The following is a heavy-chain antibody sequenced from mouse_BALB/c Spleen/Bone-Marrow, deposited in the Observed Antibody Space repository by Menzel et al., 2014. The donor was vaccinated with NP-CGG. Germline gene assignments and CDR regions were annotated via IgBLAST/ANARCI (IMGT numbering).Heavy chain of an antibody. V-gene: IGHV14-3*02. D-gene: IGHD1-3*01. CDR2: IDPANGNT. Sequence: IDPANGNTKYDPKFQGKATITADTSSNTAYLQLSSLTFEDTAVYYCARQEFAIYWYFDVWGAGTTVTVSS. J-gene: IGHJ1*01. CDR3: ARQEFAIYWYFDV.